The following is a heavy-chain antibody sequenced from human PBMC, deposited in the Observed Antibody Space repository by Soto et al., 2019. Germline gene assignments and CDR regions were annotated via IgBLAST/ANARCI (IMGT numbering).Heavy chain of an antibody. Sequence: QVQLQESGPGLVKPSQTLSLTCTVSGGSISSGGYYWSWIRQHPGKGPEWIGYIYYSGSTYYNPSLKSRVTISVDTSKNQFSLKLSSVTAADTAVYYCARDQHDYSNYGYGMDVWGQGTTVTVSS. D-gene: IGHD4-4*01. V-gene: IGHV4-31*03. CDR1: GGSISSGGYY. CDR2: IYYSGST. CDR3: ARDQHDYSNYGYGMDV. J-gene: IGHJ6*02.